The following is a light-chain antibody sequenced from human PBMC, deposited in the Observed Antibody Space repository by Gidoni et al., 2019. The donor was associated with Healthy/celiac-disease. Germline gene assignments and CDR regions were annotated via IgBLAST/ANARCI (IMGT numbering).Light chain of an antibody. CDR2: DDS. Sequence: SSVLPQPPSVPVAPGQTARITCGGNNIGSKSVHLYQQKPGPAPVLVVYDDSVRPSGFPVRFSGSNSGNTATLTISRVEAGDEDDYYCQVWDSSSNHQVVFGGGTKLTVL. J-gene: IGLJ2*01. CDR1: NIGSKS. CDR3: QVWDSSSNHQVV. V-gene: IGLV3-21*02.